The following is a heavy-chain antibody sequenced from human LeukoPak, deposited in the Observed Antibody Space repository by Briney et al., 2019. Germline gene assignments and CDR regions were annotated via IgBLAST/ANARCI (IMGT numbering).Heavy chain of an antibody. Sequence: GGSLRLSCAASGFTFSRYWMTWVRQAPGKGLEWVANIKYDGSEKNYVDSVKGRFTTSRDNAKKSLYLQMNSLRAEDTAMYYCATPLDYYDTSGYHQGGDWGQGTLVTVSS. CDR1: GFTFSRYW. CDR2: IKYDGSEK. J-gene: IGHJ4*02. CDR3: ATPLDYYDTSGYHQGGD. V-gene: IGHV3-7*03. D-gene: IGHD3-22*01.